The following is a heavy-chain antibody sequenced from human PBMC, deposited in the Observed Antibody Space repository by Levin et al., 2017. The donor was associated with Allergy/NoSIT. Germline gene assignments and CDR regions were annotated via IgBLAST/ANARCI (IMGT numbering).Heavy chain of an antibody. J-gene: IGHJ4*02. D-gene: IGHD3/OR15-3a*01. V-gene: IGHV3-48*02. Sequence: GGSLRLSCAASGFTFSSYSMNWVRQAPGKGLEWVSFINIGSNTIYYADSVKGRFTISRDNAKNSLYLQMNSLRDDDTAVYYCARDHDFAFDHWGQGALVTVSS. CDR3: ARDHDFAFDH. CDR1: GFTFSSYS. CDR2: INIGSNTI.